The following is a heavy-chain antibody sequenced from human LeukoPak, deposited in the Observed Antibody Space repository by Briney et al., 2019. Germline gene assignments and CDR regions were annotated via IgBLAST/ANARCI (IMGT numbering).Heavy chain of an antibody. V-gene: IGHV4-39*01. J-gene: IGHJ4*02. CDR3: ARQGKSVNRLPSSRCDY. CDR2: IYYSGST. Sequence: SSETLSLTCTVSGGSISSSSYSWGWIRQPPGKGLEWIGSIYYSGSTYYNPSLKSRVTISVDTSKNQFSLKLSSVTAADTAVYYCARQGKSVNRLPSSRCDYWGQGTVVTV. CDR1: GGSISSSSYS. D-gene: IGHD6-6*01.